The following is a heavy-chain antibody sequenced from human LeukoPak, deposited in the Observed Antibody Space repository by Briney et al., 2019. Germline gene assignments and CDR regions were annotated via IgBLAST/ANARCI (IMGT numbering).Heavy chain of an antibody. CDR2: IGGSSVYT. V-gene: IGHV3-23*01. Sequence: HPGGSLRLSCAASGFTFSSYWMSWVRQAPGKGLEWVSAIGGSSVYTYYADSVKGRFSISRDNSKNTLYLQMNSLRAEDTAVYYCASFHGADSSGWLYFDYWGRGTLVTVSS. D-gene: IGHD6-19*01. J-gene: IGHJ4*02. CDR1: GFTFSSYW. CDR3: ASFHGADSSGWLYFDY.